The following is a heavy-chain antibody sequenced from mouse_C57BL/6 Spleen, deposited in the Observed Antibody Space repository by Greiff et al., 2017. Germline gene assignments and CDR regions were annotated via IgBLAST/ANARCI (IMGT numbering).Heavy chain of an antibody. D-gene: IGHD2-5*01. CDR2: IDPSDSYP. J-gene: IGHJ2*01. CDR3: ASLYSKGDFDY. Sequence: QVQLQQPGAELVMPGASVKLSCTASGYTFTSYWMHWVKQRPGQGLEWIGEIDPSDSYPNYNPKFKGKSTLTVDKSSSTAYMQLSSLTSADSAVYYCASLYSKGDFDYWGQGTTLTVAS. V-gene: IGHV1-69*01. CDR1: GYTFTSYW.